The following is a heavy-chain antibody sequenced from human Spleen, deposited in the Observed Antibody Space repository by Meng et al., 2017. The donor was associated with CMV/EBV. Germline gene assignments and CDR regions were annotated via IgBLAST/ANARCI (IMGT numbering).Heavy chain of an antibody. J-gene: IGHJ4*02. V-gene: IGHV3-21*01. CDR2: ISRSSYDI. D-gene: IGHD3-3*01. Sequence: GGSLRLSCAASGFTFSSYSMNWVRQAPGKGLEWVSSISRSSYDISYADSVKGRFTISRDNAKNSVYLQMNSLRAEDTAVYYCVRSNYDVTLFYWGQGTLVTVSS. CDR1: GFTFSSYS. CDR3: VRSNYDVTLFY.